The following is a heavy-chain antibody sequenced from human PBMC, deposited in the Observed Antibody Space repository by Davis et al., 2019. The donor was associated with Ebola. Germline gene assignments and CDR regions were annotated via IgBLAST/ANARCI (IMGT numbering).Heavy chain of an antibody. CDR2: IAYDGSEK. V-gene: IGHV3-30*04. J-gene: IGHJ4*01. CDR1: GFIFNSYA. CDR3: AREVGAADY. Sequence: GESLNTSCAASGFIFNSYAMHWVRQTPGKGLEWVAFIAYDGSEKHYADPVKGRFTISRDSSKDTLFLQMNSLKTEDTDVYFCAREVGAADYWGQGTLVTVSS. D-gene: IGHD1-26*01.